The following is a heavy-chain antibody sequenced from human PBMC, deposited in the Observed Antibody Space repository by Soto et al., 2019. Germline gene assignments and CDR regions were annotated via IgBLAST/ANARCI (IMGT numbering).Heavy chain of an antibody. CDR1: GGSISSYY. D-gene: IGHD4-17*01. J-gene: IGHJ4*02. Sequence: SETLSLTCTFSGGSISSYYWSWIRQPPGKGLEWIGYIYYSGSTNYNPSLKSRVTISVDTSKNQFSLKLSSVTAADTAVYYCARGYGDYVSDYRGQGTLVTVS. CDR3: ARGYGDYVSDY. V-gene: IGHV4-59*01. CDR2: IYYSGST.